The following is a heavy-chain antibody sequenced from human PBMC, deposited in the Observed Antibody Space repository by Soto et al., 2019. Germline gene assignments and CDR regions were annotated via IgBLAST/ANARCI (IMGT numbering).Heavy chain of an antibody. CDR3: ARYNWNYYYYYCMDV. CDR1: GGSISSHY. Sequence: SETLSLTCTVSGGSISSHYWSWILQPPGKGLEWIGYIYYSGSTNYNPSLKSRVTISVDTSKNQFSLKLSSVTAADTAVYFCARYNWNYYYYYCMDVWGKGTTVTGSS. J-gene: IGHJ6*03. D-gene: IGHD1-1*01. CDR2: IYYSGST. V-gene: IGHV4-59*11.